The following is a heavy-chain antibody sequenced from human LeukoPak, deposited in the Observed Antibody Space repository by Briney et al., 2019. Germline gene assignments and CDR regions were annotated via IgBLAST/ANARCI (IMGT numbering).Heavy chain of an antibody. CDR3: ARDRAGSGYDFSY. D-gene: IGHD5-12*01. Sequence: PSETLSLTCTVSGGSISSYYWSWIRQPPGKGLERIGYIYYSGSTNYNPSLKSRVTISVDTSKNQFSLKLSSVTAADTAVYYCARDRAGSGYDFSYWGQGTLVTVSS. V-gene: IGHV4-59*01. CDR1: GGSISSYY. J-gene: IGHJ4*02. CDR2: IYYSGST.